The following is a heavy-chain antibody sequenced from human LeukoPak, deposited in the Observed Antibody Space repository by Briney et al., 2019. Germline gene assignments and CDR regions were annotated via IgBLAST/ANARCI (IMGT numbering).Heavy chain of an antibody. CDR2: IYPGDSDT. V-gene: IGHV5-51*01. D-gene: IGHD4-17*01. CDR1: GSSFTSYW. CDR3: ARPSTTPTGDYKGYFDY. J-gene: IGHJ4*02. Sequence: GESLQISCKGSGSSFTSYWIGWVRQLPGKGLEWMGIIYPGDSDTRYSPSFQGQVTISADKSISTAYLQWSSLKASDTAMYYCARPSTTPTGDYKGYFDYGGQGTLVTVSS.